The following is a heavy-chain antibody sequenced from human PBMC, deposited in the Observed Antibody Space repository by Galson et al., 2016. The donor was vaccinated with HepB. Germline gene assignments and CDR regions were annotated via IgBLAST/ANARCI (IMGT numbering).Heavy chain of an antibody. CDR3: AKDFRWISGY. V-gene: IGHV3-30-3*01. CDR1: GFSFSDYA. D-gene: IGHD4-23*01. Sequence: SLRLSCAASGFSFSDYAMHWVRQAPGKGLEWVAIISDDGHNKYYADSVKGRFTISRDDSKDTVNLEMNSLRREDTAVYYCAKDFRWISGYWGQGILVTVSS. J-gene: IGHJ4*02. CDR2: ISDDGHNK.